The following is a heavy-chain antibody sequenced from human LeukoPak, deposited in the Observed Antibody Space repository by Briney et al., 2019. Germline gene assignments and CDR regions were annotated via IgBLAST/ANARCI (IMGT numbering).Heavy chain of an antibody. D-gene: IGHD3-10*01. CDR1: GRSISSYY. J-gene: IGHJ6*02. CDR3: ARELQTNYYYYYDMDV. CDR2: IYTSGST. V-gene: IGHV4-4*07. Sequence: SETLSLTCTVSGRSISSYYWSWIRQPAGKGLEWIGRIYTSGSTNYNPSLKSRVTMSVDTSKNQFSLKLSSVTAADTAVYYCARELQTNYYYYYDMDVWGQGTTVTVSS.